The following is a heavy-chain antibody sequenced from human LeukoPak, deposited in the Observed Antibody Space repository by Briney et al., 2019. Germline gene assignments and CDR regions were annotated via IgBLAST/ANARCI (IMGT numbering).Heavy chain of an antibody. D-gene: IGHD2-2*01. V-gene: IGHV4-39*01. CDR2: IYYSGST. Sequence: SETLSLTCTVSGGSISSSSYYWGWIRQPPGKGLEWIGSIYYSGSTYYNPSLKSRVTISVDTSKNQFSLKLSSVTAADTAVYYCARGYCSSTSCYWGLKYFDYWGQGTLVTVSS. CDR1: GGSISSSSYY. J-gene: IGHJ4*02. CDR3: ARGYCSSTSCYWGLKYFDY.